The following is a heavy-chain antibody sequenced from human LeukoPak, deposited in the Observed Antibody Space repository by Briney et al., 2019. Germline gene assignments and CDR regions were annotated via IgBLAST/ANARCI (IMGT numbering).Heavy chain of an antibody. CDR1: GGSISSYY. CDR2: IYYSGST. V-gene: IGHV4-59*01. J-gene: IGHJ5*02. Sequence: PSETLSLTCTVSGGSISSYYWSWIRQPPGKGLEWIGYIYYSGSTNYNPSLKSRVTISVDTSKNQFSLKLSSVTAADTAVYYCARAKLLEWYGGYNWFDPWGQGTLVTVSS. D-gene: IGHD3-3*01. CDR3: ARAKLLEWYGGYNWFDP.